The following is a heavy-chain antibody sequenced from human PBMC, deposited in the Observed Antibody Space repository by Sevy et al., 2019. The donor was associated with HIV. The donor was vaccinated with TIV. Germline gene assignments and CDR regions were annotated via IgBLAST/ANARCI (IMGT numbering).Heavy chain of an antibody. Sequence: GGSLRLSRAASGFTFSSYWMSWVRQAPGKGLEWVATMKEDGSEKSYVDSVKGRFTISRDNAKNSLYLQMNSLRVDDTALYYCVREGLGGFSYSLDCWGQGTLVTVSS. CDR1: GFTFSSYW. CDR3: VREGLGGFSYSLDC. D-gene: IGHD5-18*01. V-gene: IGHV3-7*01. CDR2: MKEDGSEK. J-gene: IGHJ4*02.